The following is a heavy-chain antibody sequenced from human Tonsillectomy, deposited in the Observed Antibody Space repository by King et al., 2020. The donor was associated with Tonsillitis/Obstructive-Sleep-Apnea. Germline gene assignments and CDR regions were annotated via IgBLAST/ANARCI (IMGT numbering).Heavy chain of an antibody. V-gene: IGHV4-59*01. Sequence: VQLQESGPGLVKPSETLSLTCTVSGGSISSYYWSLIRQPPGKGLEWVGYIYYSGSTNYNPSLKSRVTISVDTSKNQFSLKLSSVTAADTAMYYCARATNSGDPYNWFDPWGQGTLVTVSS. CDR3: ARATNSGDPYNWFDP. CDR2: IYYSGST. J-gene: IGHJ5*02. CDR1: GGSISSYY. D-gene: IGHD4-17*01.